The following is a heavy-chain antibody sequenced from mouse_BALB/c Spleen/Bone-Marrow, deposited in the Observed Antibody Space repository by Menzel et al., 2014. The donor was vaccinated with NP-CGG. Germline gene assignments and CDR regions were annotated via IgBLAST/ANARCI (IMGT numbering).Heavy chain of an antibody. D-gene: IGHD2-3*01. J-gene: IGHJ2*01. CDR2: INPGSGST. CDR3: ARYDGYFDY. CDR1: GYAFTDYL. V-gene: IGHV1-54*01. Sequence: VKLQESGAELVRPGTSVKVSCKPSGYAFTDYLMEWLKQRPGQGLEWIGVINPGSGSTNYNEKFKDKATLTADKSSSTAYIQLSSLTSDDSAVYFCARYDGYFDYWGQGTTLTVSS.